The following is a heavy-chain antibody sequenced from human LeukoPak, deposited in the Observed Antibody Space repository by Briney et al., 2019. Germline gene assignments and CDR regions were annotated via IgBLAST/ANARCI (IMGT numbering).Heavy chain of an antibody. CDR1: GFTFSSYA. CDR3: ARARIVPSSRWGAFDI. V-gene: IGHV3-23*01. J-gene: IGHJ3*02. CDR2: ISGSGGST. D-gene: IGHD1-26*01. Sequence: GGSLRLSCAASGFTFSSYAMSWVRQAPGKGLEWVSAISGSGGSTYYADSVKDRFTISRDNAKNSLYLQMNSLRAEDTAVYYCARARIVPSSRWGAFDIWGQGTMVTVSS.